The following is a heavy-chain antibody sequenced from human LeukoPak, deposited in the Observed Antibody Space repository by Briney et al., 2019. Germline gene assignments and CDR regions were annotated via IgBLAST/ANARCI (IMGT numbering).Heavy chain of an antibody. CDR2: VTTSTKST. CDR3: AREKGPYCAVDCYRYYFDY. Sequence: KPGGSLRLSCAASGFSFSDYYMSWIRQAPGKGLEWISDVTTSTKSTNYADSVRGRFTISRDNAKNSLYLQMNSLRAEDTAVYYCAREKGPYCAVDCYRYYFDYWGQGTLVTVSS. V-gene: IGHV3-11*05. CDR1: GFSFSDYY. J-gene: IGHJ4*02. D-gene: IGHD2-21*02.